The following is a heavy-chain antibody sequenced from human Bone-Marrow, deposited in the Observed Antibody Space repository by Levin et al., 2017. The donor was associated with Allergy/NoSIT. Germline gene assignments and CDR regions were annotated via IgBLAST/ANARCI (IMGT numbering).Heavy chain of an antibody. CDR2: IRGSASKT. V-gene: IGHV3-23*01. CDR3: VPGIAVTGSPTDH. J-gene: IGHJ4*02. CDR1: GFTFSSYD. Sequence: GGSLRLSCAASGFTFSSYDMSWVRQAPGKGLEWVSAIRGSASKTFYADSVKGRFTISRDNSKNTVSLQMNSLRAEDTAIYYCVPGIAVTGSPTDHWGQGTLVTVSS. D-gene: IGHD6-19*01.